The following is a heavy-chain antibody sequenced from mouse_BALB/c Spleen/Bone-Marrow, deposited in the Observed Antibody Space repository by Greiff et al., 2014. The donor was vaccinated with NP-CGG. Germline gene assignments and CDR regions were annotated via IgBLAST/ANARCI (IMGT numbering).Heavy chain of an antibody. V-gene: IGHV14-3*02. CDR1: GFNIKDTY. CDR2: IDPANGNT. Sequence: DVQLVESGAELVKPGASVKLSCTASGFNIKDTYMHWVKQRPEQGLEWIGRIDPANGNTKYDPKFQGKATITADTSSNTAYLQXXXXXXXDTAVYYCARYYYGSSYAMDYWGQGTSVTVSS. J-gene: IGHJ4*01. CDR3: ARYYYGSSYAMDY. D-gene: IGHD1-1*01.